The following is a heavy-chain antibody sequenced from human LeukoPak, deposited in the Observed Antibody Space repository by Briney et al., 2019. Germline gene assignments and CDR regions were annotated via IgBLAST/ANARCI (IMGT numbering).Heavy chain of an antibody. CDR1: GFTFNSYA. CDR2: VSGSGGST. V-gene: IGHV3-23*01. J-gene: IGHJ4*02. Sequence: PGGSLRLSCAASGFTFNSYAMNWVRQAPGKGLEWVSVVSGSGGSTYYADSVKGRFTISRDNSKNTLYLQMNSLRAEDTAVYYCAKDIYVGATPFDYWGQGTLVTVSS. CDR3: AKDIYVGATPFDY. D-gene: IGHD1-26*01.